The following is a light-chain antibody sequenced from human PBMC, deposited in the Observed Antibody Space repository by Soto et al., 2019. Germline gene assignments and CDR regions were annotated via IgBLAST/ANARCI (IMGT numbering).Light chain of an antibody. Sequence: DIQMTHSPSTLSASVGDRVTITCRASQSITSWLAWYQQKPGKAPKLLIYDVSSLESGVPSRFSGSGSGTEFTLTISSLQPDDFGTYSCQQYDTYWTLGQGTKV. CDR2: DVS. CDR1: QSITSW. V-gene: IGKV1-5*01. CDR3: QQYDTYWT. J-gene: IGKJ1*01.